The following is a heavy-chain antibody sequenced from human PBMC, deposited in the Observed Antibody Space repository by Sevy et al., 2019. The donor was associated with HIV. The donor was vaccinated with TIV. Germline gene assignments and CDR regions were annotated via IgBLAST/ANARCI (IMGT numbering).Heavy chain of an antibody. D-gene: IGHD1-26*01. Sequence: GGSLRLSCAASGFTFSSYWMHWVRQAPGKGLVWVSRIKTDGSDTSYADYVKGRFTISRDNTKNTLYLQMNSRRAEDTAVYYCARRPTDQSGSYWFDPWGQGTLVTVSS. CDR3: ARRPTDQSGSYWFDP. J-gene: IGHJ5*02. V-gene: IGHV3-74*01. CDR2: IKTDGSDT. CDR1: GFTFSSYW.